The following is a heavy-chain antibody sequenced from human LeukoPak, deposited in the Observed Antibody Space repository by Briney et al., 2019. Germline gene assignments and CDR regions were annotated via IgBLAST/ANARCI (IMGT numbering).Heavy chain of an antibody. Sequence: SETLSLTCAVYGGSFSGYYWSWIRQPPGKGLEWIGEINHSGSTNYNPSLKSRVTISVDTSKNQFPLKLSSVTAADTAVYYCARALTYGDYGDWFDPWGQGTLVTVSS. CDR2: INHSGST. D-gene: IGHD4-17*01. CDR1: GGSFSGYY. V-gene: IGHV4-34*01. CDR3: ARALTYGDYGDWFDP. J-gene: IGHJ5*02.